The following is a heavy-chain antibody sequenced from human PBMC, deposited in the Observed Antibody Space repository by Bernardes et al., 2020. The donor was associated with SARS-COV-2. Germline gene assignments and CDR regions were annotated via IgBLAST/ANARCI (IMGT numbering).Heavy chain of an antibody. CDR2: ISYDGSNK. V-gene: IGHV3-30-3*01. D-gene: IGHD3-3*02. Sequence: GASLRLSCAASGFSFSSHAIHWVRQAPGKGLEWVAVISYDGSNKYYADSVMGRFTISRDNSKNTLYLQMSSLRAEDTALYYCARDSRDPLHSYYYGMDVWGQGTTVIVSS. J-gene: IGHJ6*02. CDR1: GFSFSSHA. CDR3: ARDSRDPLHSYYYGMDV.